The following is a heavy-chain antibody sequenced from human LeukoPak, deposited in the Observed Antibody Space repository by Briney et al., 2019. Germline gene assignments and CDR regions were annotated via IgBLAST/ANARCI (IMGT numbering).Heavy chain of an antibody. CDR3: AKDPCVH. Sequence: GRSLRLSCAASGFTFSSYGMHWVRQAPGKGLEWVAVISYDGSNKYYADSVKGRFTISGDNSKNTLYLQMNSLRAEDTAVYYCAKDPCVHWGQGTLVTVSS. J-gene: IGHJ4*02. V-gene: IGHV3-30*18. CDR1: GFTFSSYG. CDR2: ISYDGSNK.